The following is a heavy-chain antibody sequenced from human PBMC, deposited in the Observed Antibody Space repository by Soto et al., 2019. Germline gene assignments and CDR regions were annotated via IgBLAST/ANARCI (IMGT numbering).Heavy chain of an antibody. V-gene: IGHV3-7*01. CDR2: IKQDGSEK. CDR3: ARDPLAGPYHYYYYMDV. Sequence: EVQLVESGGGLVQPWGSLRLSCAASGFTFSSYWMSWVRQAPGKGLEWVANIKQDGSEKYYVDSVKGRFTISRDNAKNSLYLQMNSLRAEDTAVYYCARDPLAGPYHYYYYMDVWGKGTTVTVSS. CDR1: GFTFSSYW. J-gene: IGHJ6*03. D-gene: IGHD1-1*01.